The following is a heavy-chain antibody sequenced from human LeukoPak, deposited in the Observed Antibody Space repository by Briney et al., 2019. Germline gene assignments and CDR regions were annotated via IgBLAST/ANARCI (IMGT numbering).Heavy chain of an antibody. CDR1: GFMFSNYG. V-gene: IGHV3-33*01. J-gene: IGHJ4*02. Sequence: SGGSLRLSCAASGFMFSNYGMHWVRQAPGKGLECVAVIWYDGSNEYYADSVEGRFTISRDNSKNTLYLQMNSLRPEDTAVYYCARALPDYYDGSGYYDYWGQGTLVTVSS. D-gene: IGHD3-22*01. CDR2: IWYDGSNE. CDR3: ARALPDYYDGSGYYDY.